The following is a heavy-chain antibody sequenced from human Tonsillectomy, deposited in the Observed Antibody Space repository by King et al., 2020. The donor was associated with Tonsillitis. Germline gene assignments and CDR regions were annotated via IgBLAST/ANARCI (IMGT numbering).Heavy chain of an antibody. Sequence: VQLVESGAEVKKPESSVKVSCKASGGTFSSYGISWVRQAPGQGLEWMGGIIPIFGTASYAQKFQGRVTISADESTSTAYMELSSLRSEDTAVYYRARKVHPGYFDLWGRGTLVTVSS. J-gene: IGHJ2*01. CDR2: IIPIFGTA. CDR1: GGTFSSYG. D-gene: IGHD1-1*01. V-gene: IGHV1-69*01. CDR3: ARKVHPGYFDL.